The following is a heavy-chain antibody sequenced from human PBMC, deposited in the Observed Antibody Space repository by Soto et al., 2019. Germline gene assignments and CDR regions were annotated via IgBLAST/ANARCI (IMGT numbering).Heavy chain of an antibody. Sequence: PGGSLRPSCEASGFVFSTYSMNWVRQAPGKGLEWISYISSTSGTIYYADSVKGRFTIFRDNAKNSLFLQMNGLRDDDTAVYYCANQKIRFSVAGTLYGLGVWGQGTTVTVSS. CDR2: ISSTSGTI. CDR1: GFVFSTYS. J-gene: IGHJ6*02. V-gene: IGHV3-48*02. D-gene: IGHD6-19*01. CDR3: ANQKIRFSVAGTLYGLGV.